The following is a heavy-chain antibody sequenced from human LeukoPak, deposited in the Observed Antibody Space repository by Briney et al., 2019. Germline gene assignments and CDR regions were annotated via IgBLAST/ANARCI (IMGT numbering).Heavy chain of an antibody. CDR3: ASGERGYSYGPLDY. J-gene: IGHJ4*02. CDR1: GGSIRSYY. D-gene: IGHD5-18*01. CDR2: IFYAGST. Sequence: SETLSLTCTVSGGSIRSYYWSWIRQPPGKGLEWVGYIFYAGSTTYNPSLKSRVTISIDTSKNQFSLKLISVTAADTAVYYCASGERGYSYGPLDYWGQGILVTVSS. V-gene: IGHV4-59*08.